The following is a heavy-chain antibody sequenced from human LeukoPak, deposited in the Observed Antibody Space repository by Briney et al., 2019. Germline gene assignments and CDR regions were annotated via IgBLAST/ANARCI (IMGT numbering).Heavy chain of an antibody. V-gene: IGHV1-69*04. CDR3: ARXVLSSGTTGAFDI. J-gene: IGHJ3*02. CDR1: GGTFSSYA. Sequence: ASVKVSCKASGGTFSSYAISWVRQAPGQGLEWMGRIIPILGIANYAQKFQGRVTITADKSTSTAYMELSSLRSEDTAVYYCARXVLSSGTTGAFDIWGQGTMVTVSS. CDR2: IIPILGIA. D-gene: IGHD3-22*01.